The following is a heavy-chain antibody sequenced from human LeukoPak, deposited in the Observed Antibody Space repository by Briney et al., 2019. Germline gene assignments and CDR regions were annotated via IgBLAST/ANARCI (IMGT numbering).Heavy chain of an antibody. CDR2: IYYSGST. V-gene: IGHV4-39*01. CDR3: ARSKGSYYSAFDI. CDR1: GGSISSSSYY. J-gene: IGHJ3*02. D-gene: IGHD1-26*01. Sequence: PSETLSLTCTVSGGSISSSSYYWGWIRQPPGKGLEWIGSIYYSGSTYYNPSLKSRVTISVDTSKNQFSLKLSSVTAADTAVYYCARSKGSYYSAFDIWGQGTMVTVSS.